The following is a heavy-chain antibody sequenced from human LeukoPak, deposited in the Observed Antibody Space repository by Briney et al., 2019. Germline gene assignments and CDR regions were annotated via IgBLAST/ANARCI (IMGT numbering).Heavy chain of an antibody. V-gene: IGHV1-18*01. CDR3: ARDDVLGAAPDY. Sequence: ASVKVSCKASGYTFTSYCVTWVRQAPGQGLEWMGWISAYNGNTNYAQKLQGRVTMTTDTSTSTAYMELGSLRSDDTAVYYCARDDVLGAAPDYWGQGTRVTVSS. CDR2: ISAYNGNT. D-gene: IGHD1-26*01. CDR1: GYTFTSYC. J-gene: IGHJ4*02.